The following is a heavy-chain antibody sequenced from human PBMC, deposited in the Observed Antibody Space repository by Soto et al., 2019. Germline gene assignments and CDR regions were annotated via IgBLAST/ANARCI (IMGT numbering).Heavy chain of an antibody. J-gene: IGHJ4*02. CDR2: INSDGSST. CDR3: AREGDSYGYYFDY. CDR1: GFTFSSYW. Sequence: GGSLRLSCAASGFTFSSYWMHWVRQAPGKGLVWVSRINSDGSSTSYADSVKGRFTISRDNAKNTLYLQMNSLRAEDTAVYYCAREGDSYGYYFDYWGQGTLVTVSS. V-gene: IGHV3-74*01. D-gene: IGHD5-18*01.